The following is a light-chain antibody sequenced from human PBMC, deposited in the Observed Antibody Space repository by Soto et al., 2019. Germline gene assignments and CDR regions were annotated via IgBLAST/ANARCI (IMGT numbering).Light chain of an antibody. CDR2: DAS. CDR1: QSLSAIQ. Sequence: TQSPGTLSVSPGETATLSCRASQSLSAIQLAWYQQKPGQAPRLLIFDASSRATGIPDRFSGSGSGTDFTLTISRLEPEDFAVYYCRQYGTSLGFPVGGGTKVDIK. V-gene: IGKV3-20*01. CDR3: RQYGTSLGFP. J-gene: IGKJ4*01.